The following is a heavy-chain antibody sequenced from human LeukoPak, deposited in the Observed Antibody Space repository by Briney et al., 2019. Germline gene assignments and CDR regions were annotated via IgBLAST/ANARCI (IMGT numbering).Heavy chain of an antibody. J-gene: IGHJ2*01. CDR2: ISWNSGSI. Sequence: PGGSLRFSCAASGFTFDDYAMHWVRQAPGKGLEWVSGISWNSGSIGYADSVKGRFTISRDNAKNSLYLQMNSLRAEDMALYYCARGVVVPAPGGLWYFDLWGRGTLVTVSS. CDR1: GFTFDDYA. D-gene: IGHD2-2*01. V-gene: IGHV3-9*03. CDR3: ARGVVVPAPGGLWYFDL.